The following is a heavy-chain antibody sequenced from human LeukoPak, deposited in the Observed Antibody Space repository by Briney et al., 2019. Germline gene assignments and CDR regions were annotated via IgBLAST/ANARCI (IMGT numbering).Heavy chain of an antibody. D-gene: IGHD5-18*01. CDR2: IIPIFGTA. CDR1: GYTFTSYG. V-gene: IGHV1-69*13. Sequence: GASVRVSCMASGYTFTSYGISWVRQAPGRGLEWMGGIIPIFGTANYAQKSKGRVTITADDSTSTAYMELSSLRSEDTAVYYCARLTAMVTDFDYWGQGTLVTVSS. J-gene: IGHJ4*02. CDR3: ARLTAMVTDFDY.